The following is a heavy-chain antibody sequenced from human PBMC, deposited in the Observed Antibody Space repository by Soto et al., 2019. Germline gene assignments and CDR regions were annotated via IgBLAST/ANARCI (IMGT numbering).Heavy chain of an antibody. CDR1: GFTFDDHA. CDR3: ARDTVPDTRGTFDI. Sequence: EVQLVESGGGLVQPGRSLRLSCAASGFTFDDHAMHWVRQAPGKGLEWVSSISWSSGSIGYADSVKGRFTISRDNAKNSLYLEMNGLRAEDTALYYCARDTVPDTRGTFDIWGQGKMVTVSS. V-gene: IGHV3-9*01. J-gene: IGHJ3*02. CDR2: ISWSSGSI.